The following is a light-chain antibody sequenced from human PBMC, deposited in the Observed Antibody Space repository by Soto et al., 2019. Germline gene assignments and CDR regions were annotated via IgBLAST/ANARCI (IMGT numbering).Light chain of an antibody. V-gene: IGKV1-5*03. CDR2: KAP. CDR3: QQYNSYPPT. J-gene: IGKJ2*01. CDR1: QSISSW. Sequence: DIQMTQSPSTLSASVGDRVNITCRASQSISSWLAWYQQKPGKAPQLLIYKAPSLESRVPSRFSGSGSGTAFNLTISILQPDDFATYYCQQYNSYPPTFGQGTKLEIK.